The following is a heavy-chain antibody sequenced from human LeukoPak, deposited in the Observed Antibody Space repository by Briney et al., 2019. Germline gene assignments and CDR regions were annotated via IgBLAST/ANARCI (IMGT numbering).Heavy chain of an antibody. CDR2: IYYSGST. CDR3: ARGGFAVASNWFDP. Sequence: SETLSLTCAVSGDSINSFYWSWIRQPPGKGLEWIGYIYYSGSTNYNPSLKSRVTISVDTSKNQFSLKLSSVTAADTAVYYCARGGFAVASNWFDPWGQGTLVTVSS. CDR1: GDSINSFY. J-gene: IGHJ5*02. D-gene: IGHD6-19*01. V-gene: IGHV4-59*08.